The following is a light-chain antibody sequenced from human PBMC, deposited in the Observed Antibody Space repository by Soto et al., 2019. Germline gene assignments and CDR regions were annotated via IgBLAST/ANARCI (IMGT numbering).Light chain of an antibody. CDR2: VAS. Sequence: IQLTQSPSSLSASIGDRVTITCRASQDIRRYLAWFQQKPMEAPKLLIYVASTLQSGVPSRFSGNGSGTDFTLTISSLQPEDFATYYCQQFQTYPLTFGGGTKMQIK. J-gene: IGKJ4*01. V-gene: IGKV1-9*01. CDR1: QDIRRY. CDR3: QQFQTYPLT.